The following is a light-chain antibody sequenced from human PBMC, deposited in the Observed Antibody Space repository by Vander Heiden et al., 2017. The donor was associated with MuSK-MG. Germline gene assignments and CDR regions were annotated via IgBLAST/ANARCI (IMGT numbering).Light chain of an antibody. CDR3: QQYYSTPWT. CDR1: QSVLYSSNNKNY. V-gene: IGKV4-1*01. J-gene: IGKJ1*01. CDR2: WAS. Sequence: IVMTQSPDSLAVSLRERAPINCKSRQSVLYSSNNKNYLAWYQQKPGQPPKLLIYWASTRESGVPDRFSGSGSGTDFTLTISSLQAEDVAVYYCQQYYSTPWTFGQGTKVEIK.